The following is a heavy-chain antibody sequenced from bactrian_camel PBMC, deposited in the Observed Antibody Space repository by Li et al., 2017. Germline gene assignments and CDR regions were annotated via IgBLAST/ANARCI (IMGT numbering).Heavy chain of an antibody. CDR3: AADLVTGGNWRSIDHWSY. CDR1: GYTFDDSD. CDR2: ISIDGST. V-gene: IGHV3S63*01. J-gene: IGHJ4*01. Sequence: VQLVESGGGSVQAGGSLRLSCTYSGYTFDDSDVGWYRQVPGNECELVSHISIDGSTYYADSVKGRFTISHDNSKNTVYMQMNCLKPEDTAMYYCAADLVTGGNWRSIDHWSYWGQGTQVT. D-gene: IGHD7*01.